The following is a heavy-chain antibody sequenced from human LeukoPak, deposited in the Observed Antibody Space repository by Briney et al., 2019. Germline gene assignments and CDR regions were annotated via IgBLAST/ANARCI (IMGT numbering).Heavy chain of an antibody. Sequence: SXXLSLTXTVSGGSISSYYWSWIRQPPGKGLEWIGYIYYSGSTNYNPSLKSRVTISVDTSQNQFSLKLSSVTAADTAVYYCARDPSGSYYLSGAFDIWGQGTMVTVSS. CDR1: GGSISSYY. CDR3: ARDPSGSYYLSGAFDI. J-gene: IGHJ3*02. V-gene: IGHV4-59*01. D-gene: IGHD1-26*01. CDR2: IYYSGST.